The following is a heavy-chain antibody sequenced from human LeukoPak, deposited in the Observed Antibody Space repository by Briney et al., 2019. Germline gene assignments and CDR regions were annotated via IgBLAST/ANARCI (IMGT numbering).Heavy chain of an antibody. Sequence: ASVKVSCKASGYTFTSYYMHWVRQAPGQGLEWMGIINPSGGSTSYAQKFQGRVTMTRDTSTSTVYMELSSLRSEDAAAYHCARDTTDYYDSSGYYLAYYYYYGMDVWGQGTTVTVSS. D-gene: IGHD3-22*01. J-gene: IGHJ6*02. CDR2: INPSGGST. CDR1: GYTFTSYY. V-gene: IGHV1-46*01. CDR3: ARDTTDYYDSSGYYLAYYYYYGMDV.